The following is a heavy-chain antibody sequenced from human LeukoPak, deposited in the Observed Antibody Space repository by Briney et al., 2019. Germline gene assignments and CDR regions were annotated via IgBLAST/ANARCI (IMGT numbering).Heavy chain of an antibody. J-gene: IGHJ4*02. CDR3: ARRGDGGRSFDY. V-gene: IGHV3-53*01. CDR2: IYGGGNT. D-gene: IGHD4-23*01. CDR1: GFTVGSSY. Sequence: GGSLRLSCAASGFTVGSSYMNWVRQAPGKGLEWVSLIYGGGNTYYADSVKGRFTISRDNSKNTLYLQMNSLRAEDTAVYYCARRGDGGRSFDYWGQGTLVTVSS.